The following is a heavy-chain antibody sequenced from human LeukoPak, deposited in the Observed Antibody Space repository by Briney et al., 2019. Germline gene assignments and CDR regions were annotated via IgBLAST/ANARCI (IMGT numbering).Heavy chain of an antibody. Sequence: SETLSLTCTVSGGSISSYYWSWIRQPPGKGLEWIGYIYYSGSTNYNPSLKSRVTISVDTSKNQFSLKLSSVTVADTAVYYCAREKGSSWYGFDYWGQGTLVTASS. CDR2: IYYSGST. J-gene: IGHJ4*02. CDR1: GGSISSYY. D-gene: IGHD6-13*01. V-gene: IGHV4-59*01. CDR3: AREKGSSWYGFDY.